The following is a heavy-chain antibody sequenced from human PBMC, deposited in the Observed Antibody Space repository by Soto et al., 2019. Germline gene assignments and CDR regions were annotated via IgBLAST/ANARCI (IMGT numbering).Heavy chain of an antibody. CDR1: GGSFSCYY. CDR2: INHSGST. D-gene: IGHD6-19*01. Sequence: PSETLCLTYAVYGGSFSCYYWTWIRQPPGTGLEWIGEINHSGSTNYNPSLKSRVIISVDTSKNQFSLKLASVTAADTAVYYCASPGYMSGWYGGIWGQGTMVTVSS. V-gene: IGHV4-34*01. J-gene: IGHJ3*02. CDR3: ASPGYMSGWYGGI.